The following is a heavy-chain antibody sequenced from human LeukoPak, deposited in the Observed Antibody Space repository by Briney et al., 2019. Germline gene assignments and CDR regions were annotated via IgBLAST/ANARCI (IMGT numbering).Heavy chain of an antibody. CDR1: GFTFSSYA. V-gene: IGHV3-30-3*01. CDR3: ARDRYDSSGYLYYFDY. D-gene: IGHD3-22*01. CDR2: ISYDGSNK. J-gene: IGHJ4*02. Sequence: GGSLRLSCAASGFTFSSYAMHWVRQAPGKGLEWVAVISYDGSNKYYADSVKGRFTISSDNSKNTLYLQMNSLRAEDTAVYYCARDRYDSSGYLYYFDYWGQGTLVTVSS.